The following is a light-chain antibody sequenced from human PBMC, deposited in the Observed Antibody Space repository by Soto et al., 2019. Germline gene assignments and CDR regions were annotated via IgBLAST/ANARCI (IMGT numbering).Light chain of an antibody. J-gene: IGLJ1*01. CDR1: SSNIGANT. CDR2: GNS. V-gene: IGLV1-40*01. Sequence: QSVLTQPPSASGTPGQRVAFSCSGSSSNIGANTVNWYQQLPGAAPKLLIHGNSNRPSGVPDRFSGSKSGTSASLAITGLQAEDEAEYFCQSYDSSLSGYVFGTGTKVTVL. CDR3: QSYDSSLSGYV.